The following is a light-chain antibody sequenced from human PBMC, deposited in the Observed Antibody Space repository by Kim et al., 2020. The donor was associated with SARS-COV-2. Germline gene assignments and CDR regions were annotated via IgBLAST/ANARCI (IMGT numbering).Light chain of an antibody. V-gene: IGLV1-47*01. J-gene: IGLJ1*01. CDR1: SSNIGSNY. CDR2: RNN. CDR3: AAWDDSLSGRV. Sequence: ELTQPPSASGTPGQRVTISCSGSSSNIGSNYVYWYQQLPGTAPKLLIYRNNQWPSGVPDRFSGSKSGTSASLAISGLRSEDEADYYCAAWDDSLSGRVFGTGTKVTVL.